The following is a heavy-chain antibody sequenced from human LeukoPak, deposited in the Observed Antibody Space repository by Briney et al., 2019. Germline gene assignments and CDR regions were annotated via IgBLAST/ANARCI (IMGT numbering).Heavy chain of an antibody. Sequence: SETLSLTCAVYGESFSGYYWSWIRQPPGKGLEWIGEINHSGSTNYNPSLKSRVTISVDTSKNQLSLKLSSVTAADTAVYYCAREGGPQHHFDYWGQGTLVTVSS. V-gene: IGHV4-34*01. D-gene: IGHD3-16*01. CDR1: GESFSGYY. J-gene: IGHJ4*02. CDR2: INHSGST. CDR3: AREGGPQHHFDY.